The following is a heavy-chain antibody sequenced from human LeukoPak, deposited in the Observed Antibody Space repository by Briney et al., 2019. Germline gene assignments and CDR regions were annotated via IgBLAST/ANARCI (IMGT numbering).Heavy chain of an antibody. V-gene: IGHV3-64*01. CDR1: GFTFSSYA. J-gene: IGHJ4*02. CDR3: AKFEYSSPFDY. Sequence: GGSLRLSCAASGFTFSSYAMHWVRQAPGKGLEYVSAISSNGGSTYYANSVKGRFTISRDNSKNTLYLQMNSLRAEDTAVYYCAKFEYSSPFDYWGQGTLVTVSS. D-gene: IGHD6-6*01. CDR2: ISSNGGST.